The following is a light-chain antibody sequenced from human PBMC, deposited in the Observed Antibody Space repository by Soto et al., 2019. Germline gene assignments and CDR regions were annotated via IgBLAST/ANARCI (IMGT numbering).Light chain of an antibody. CDR1: SRNVGHYTL. CDR3: CSSGGSPTSV. CDR2: QVN. J-gene: IGLJ1*01. Sequence: QSALTQPASVSGSPGQSITSSCTGTSRNVGHYTLVSWYQQHPGTAPKLMLFQVNKRPSGVSNRFSGSKSGNTASLTMSGLKVEDEADYYCCSSGGSPTSVFRTGTKGTVL. V-gene: IGLV2-23*02.